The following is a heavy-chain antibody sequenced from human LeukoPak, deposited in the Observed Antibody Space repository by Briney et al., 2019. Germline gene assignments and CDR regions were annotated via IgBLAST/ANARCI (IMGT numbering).Heavy chain of an antibody. CDR2: ISSSSSTI. D-gene: IGHD1-26*01. CDR3: AKDMSGSYSRAFDI. V-gene: IGHV3-48*04. J-gene: IGHJ3*02. Sequence: GGSLRLSCAASGFTFSSYSMNWVRQAPGKGLEWVSYISSSSSTIYYADSVKGRFTISRDNAKNSLYLQMNSLRAEDTAVYYCAKDMSGSYSRAFDIWGQGTMVTVSS. CDR1: GFTFSSYS.